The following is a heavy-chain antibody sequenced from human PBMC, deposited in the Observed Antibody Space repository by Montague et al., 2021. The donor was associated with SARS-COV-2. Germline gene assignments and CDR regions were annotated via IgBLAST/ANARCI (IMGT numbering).Heavy chain of an antibody. D-gene: IGHD3/OR15-3a*01. Sequence: RLSCAASGFTFSSYSMNWVRQAPGKGLEWVSSFSSSSSNYIHYADSVKGRFTISRDNAKNSLYLQMNSLRAEDTAVYFCARDYRHNYDFWGLDYWGQGTLVTVSS. CDR2: FSSSSSNYI. CDR3: ARDYRHNYDFWGLDY. J-gene: IGHJ4*02. V-gene: IGHV3-21*01. CDR1: GFTFSSYS.